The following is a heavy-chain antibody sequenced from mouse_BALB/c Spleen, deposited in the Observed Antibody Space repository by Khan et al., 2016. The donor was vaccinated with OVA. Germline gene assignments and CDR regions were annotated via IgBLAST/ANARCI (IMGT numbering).Heavy chain of an antibody. CDR3: ARDGSQYNYAMDY. Sequence: EVKLEESGPGLVKPSQSLSLTCTVTGYSITSDYAWNWIRQFPGNKLEWMGYISYSGSTNYNPSLKSRISITRDTSKNPFFLQLNSVTTEDTATYYCARDGSQYNYAMDYWGQGTSVTVSS. D-gene: IGHD2-3*01. CDR1: GYSITSDYA. CDR2: ISYSGST. V-gene: IGHV3-2*02. J-gene: IGHJ4*01.